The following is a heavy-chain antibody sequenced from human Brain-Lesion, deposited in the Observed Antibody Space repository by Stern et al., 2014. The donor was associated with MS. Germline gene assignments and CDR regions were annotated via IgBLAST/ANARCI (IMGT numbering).Heavy chain of an antibody. CDR3: ARETGGYTYGDTDFFDY. V-gene: IGHV4-61*02. D-gene: IGHD5-18*01. CDR2: IYSSGST. CDR1: GGSISSGSFY. Sequence: QVQLQESGPGLVKPSQTLSLTCIVSGGSISSGSFYWNWIRQPAGKGLEWIGRIYSSGSTNYNPYLKSRVTISGDTSKNTLPLKMISMTAADTAVYYCARETGGYTYGDTDFFDYWGQGALVTVSS. J-gene: IGHJ4*02.